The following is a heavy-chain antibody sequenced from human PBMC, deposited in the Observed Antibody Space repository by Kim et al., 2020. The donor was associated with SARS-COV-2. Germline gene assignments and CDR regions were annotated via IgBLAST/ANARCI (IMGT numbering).Heavy chain of an antibody. J-gene: IGHJ6*02. V-gene: IGHV3-23*01. CDR3: ATKTMCV. CDR2: GGTT. D-gene: IGHD3-10*02. Sequence: GGTTSYADSVKGRFTISRDNPKNTLYLQMNSLRAEDTAIYYCATKTMCVWGQGTTVTVSS.